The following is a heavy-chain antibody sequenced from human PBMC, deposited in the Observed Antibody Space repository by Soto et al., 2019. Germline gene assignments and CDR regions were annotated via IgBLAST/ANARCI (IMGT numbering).Heavy chain of an antibody. Sequence: GGSLRLSCASSGFTFSSYSMNLVRQAPGKGLEWVSSISSSSSYIYYADSVKGRFTISRDNAKNSLYLQMNSLRAEDTAVYYCARGRPSTVVDYWGQGTLVTVSS. CDR3: ARGRPSTVVDY. J-gene: IGHJ4*02. V-gene: IGHV3-21*01. CDR1: GFTFSSYS. CDR2: ISSSSSYI. D-gene: IGHD4-17*01.